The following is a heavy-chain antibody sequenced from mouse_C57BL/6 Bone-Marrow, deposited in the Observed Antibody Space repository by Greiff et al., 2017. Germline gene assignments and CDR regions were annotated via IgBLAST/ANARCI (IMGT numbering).Heavy chain of an antibody. D-gene: IGHD3-2*01. CDR1: GYSITSGYY. V-gene: IGHV3-6*01. CDR3: ARQTPQTWVYYFDY. J-gene: IGHJ2*01. CDR2: ISYDGSN. Sequence: EVKLVESGPGLVKPSQSLSLTCSVTGYSITSGYYWNWIRQFPGNKLEWMGYISYDGSNNYNPSLKNRISITRDTSKNQFFLKLNSVTTEDTATYYCARQTPQTWVYYFDYWGQGTTRTVSS.